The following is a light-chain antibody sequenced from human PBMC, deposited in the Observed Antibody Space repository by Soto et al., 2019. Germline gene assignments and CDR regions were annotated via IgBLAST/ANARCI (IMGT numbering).Light chain of an antibody. CDR1: TTDVDGYDY. Sequence: QSALTQPASVSGAPGQSSSISCTGATTDVDGYDYVSWYQQHPGQVPKLLIYDVNSRPSGISYRFSGSKSGDRASLTISGLQAEDDADYYCSSYTSSAPFYVFGAGTKVTVL. J-gene: IGLJ1*01. CDR2: DVN. V-gene: IGLV2-14*03. CDR3: SSYTSSAPFYV.